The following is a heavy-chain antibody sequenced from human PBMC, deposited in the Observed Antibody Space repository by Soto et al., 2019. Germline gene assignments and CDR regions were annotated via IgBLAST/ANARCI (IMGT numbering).Heavy chain of an antibody. CDR1: VFTFVAYS. CDR3: ARDCLTGDPREAFDY. CDR2: IDPSTTYI. Sequence: PGWSLRLSCASSVFTFVAYSLSWVRQAPGKGLEWVSSIDPSTTYIHYADSVEGRFTISRDNAKSSLYLQMISLRVEDTAVYYCARDCLTGDPREAFDYWGQGTLVTVSS. V-gene: IGHV3-21*01. D-gene: IGHD7-27*01. J-gene: IGHJ4*02.